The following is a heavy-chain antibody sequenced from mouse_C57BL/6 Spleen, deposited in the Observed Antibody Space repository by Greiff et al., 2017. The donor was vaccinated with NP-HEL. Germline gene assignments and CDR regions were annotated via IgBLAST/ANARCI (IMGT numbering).Heavy chain of an antibody. CDR3: ARDWDGPFDY. D-gene: IGHD4-1*01. CDR1: GYAFSSSW. V-gene: IGHV1-82*01. J-gene: IGHJ2*01. Sequence: VQLQQSGPELAKPGASVKISCKASGYAFSSSWMNWVKQRPGKGLEWIGRIYPGDGDTNYNGKFKGKATLTADKSSSTAYMQLSSLTSEDSAVYFCARDWDGPFDYWGQSTTRTVSS. CDR2: IYPGDGDT.